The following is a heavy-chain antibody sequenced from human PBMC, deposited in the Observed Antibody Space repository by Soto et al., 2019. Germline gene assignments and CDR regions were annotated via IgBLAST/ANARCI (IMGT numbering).Heavy chain of an antibody. D-gene: IGHD6-6*01. J-gene: IGHJ4*02. CDR2: ISGSGGST. CDR3: ANGRKTASNFDY. Sequence: PGGSLRLSCAASGFTFSSYAMSWVRQAPGKGLEWVSGISGSGGSTYYADSVKGRFTISRDNSKNTLYLQMNSLRAEDTAVYYCANGRKTASNFDYWGQGTLVTVSS. V-gene: IGHV3-23*01. CDR1: GFTFSSYA.